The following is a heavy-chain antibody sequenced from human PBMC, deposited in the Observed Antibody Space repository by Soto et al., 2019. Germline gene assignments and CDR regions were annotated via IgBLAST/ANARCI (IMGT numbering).Heavy chain of an antibody. J-gene: IGHJ6*02. Sequence: ASVKVSCKASGYTFTSYDINWVRQATGQGLEWMGWMNPNSGNTGYAQKFQGRVTMTRNTSISTAYMELSSLRSEDTAVYYCARVGYSGYDSIDYYGMDVWGQGTTVTASS. CDR1: GYTFTSYD. CDR3: ARVGYSGYDSIDYYGMDV. V-gene: IGHV1-8*01. CDR2: MNPNSGNT. D-gene: IGHD5-12*01.